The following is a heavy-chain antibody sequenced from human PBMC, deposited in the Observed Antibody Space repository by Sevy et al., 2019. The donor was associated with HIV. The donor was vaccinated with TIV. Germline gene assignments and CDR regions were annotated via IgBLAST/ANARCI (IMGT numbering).Heavy chain of an antibody. Sequence: ASVKVSCKASGGTFSSYAISWVRQAPGQGLEWMGGIIPIFGTANYAQKFQGTVTITADESTSTDYMELSSLRSEDTAVYYCARTTYGGNRDYYYYYMDVWGKGTTVTVSS. V-gene: IGHV1-69*13. CDR1: GGTFSSYA. CDR2: IIPIFGTA. D-gene: IGHD4-17*01. J-gene: IGHJ6*03. CDR3: ARTTYGGNRDYYYYYMDV.